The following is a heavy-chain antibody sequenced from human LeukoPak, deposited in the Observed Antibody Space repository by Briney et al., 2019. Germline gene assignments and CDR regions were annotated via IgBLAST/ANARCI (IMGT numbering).Heavy chain of an antibody. J-gene: IGHJ6*03. Sequence: ASLKISCKASVYTFTGYYMQWVRQAPGQGRERMGWINPNSVVTNCAQKIQGRVTITRDTSISTAYMELSRLRSDDTAVYYCARGFGELYYYYYYIDVWGKGTTVTVSS. D-gene: IGHD3-10*01. CDR3: ARGFGELYYYYYYIDV. CDR2: INPNSVVT. V-gene: IGHV1-2*02. CDR1: VYTFTGYY.